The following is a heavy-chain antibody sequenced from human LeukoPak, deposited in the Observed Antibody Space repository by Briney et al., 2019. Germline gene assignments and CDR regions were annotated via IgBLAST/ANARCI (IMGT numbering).Heavy chain of an antibody. CDR3: AKASFYCSSTSCPSNY. CDR2: ISGSGGST. CDR1: GFTFSSYA. V-gene: IGHV3-23*01. J-gene: IGHJ4*02. D-gene: IGHD2-2*01. Sequence: SGGSLRLSCAASGFTFSSYAMSWVRQAPEKGLEWVSAISGSGGSTYYADSVRGRFTISRDNSKNTLYLQMNSLRAEDTAVYYCAKASFYCSSTSCPSNYWGQGTLVTVSS.